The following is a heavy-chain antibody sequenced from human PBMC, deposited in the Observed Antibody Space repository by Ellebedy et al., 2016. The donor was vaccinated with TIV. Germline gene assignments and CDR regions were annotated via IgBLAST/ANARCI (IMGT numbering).Heavy chain of an antibody. Sequence: PGGSLRLSCTAYGFNFGEYAMNWFRQAPGKGLEWVSFIRSKAYGGAVEYAASVKGRFIMSRDDSKSIAYLQMNSLKIEDTAVYYCSNSYGYDYWGQGTLVTVSS. CDR2: IRSKAYGGAV. J-gene: IGHJ4*02. D-gene: IGHD5-18*01. CDR3: SNSYGYDY. CDR1: GFNFGEYA. V-gene: IGHV3-49*03.